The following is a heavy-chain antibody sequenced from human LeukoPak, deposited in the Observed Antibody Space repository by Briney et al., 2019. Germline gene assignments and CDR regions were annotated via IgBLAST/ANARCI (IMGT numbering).Heavy chain of an antibody. CDR2: IYYSGNT. V-gene: IGHV4-59*01. D-gene: IGHD3-22*01. J-gene: IGHJ4*02. Sequence: SETLSLTCTVSGGSISSYYWTWIRQPPGKGLEWIGYIYYSGNTNHNPSLKSRVTISVDTSKNQFSLKLSSVTDADTAVYHCASSDSSGYYDNRRQGTLVTVSS. CDR3: ASSDSSGYYDN. CDR1: GGSISSYY.